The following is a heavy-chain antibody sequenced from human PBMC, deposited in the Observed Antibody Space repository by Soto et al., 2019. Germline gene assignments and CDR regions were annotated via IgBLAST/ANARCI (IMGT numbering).Heavy chain of an antibody. D-gene: IGHD1-26*01. CDR3: ARDLEDGYSGSYYGMDV. V-gene: IGHV4-31*03. CDR1: GGSISRGGYY. CDR2: MFYSGST. J-gene: IGHJ6*02. Sequence: SETLSLTCTVSGGSISRGGYYWNWIRQHPGKGLEWIGYMFYSGSTYYNPSLKSRVTISMDTSKNQFSLNLSSVTAADTAVYYCARDLEDGYSGSYYGMDVWGQGTTVTVSS.